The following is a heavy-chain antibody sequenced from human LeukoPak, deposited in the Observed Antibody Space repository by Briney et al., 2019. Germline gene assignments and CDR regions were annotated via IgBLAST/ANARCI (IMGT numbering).Heavy chain of an antibody. D-gene: IGHD3-10*01. CDR3: ARDLKIWFGEPQSLYYYYGMDV. CDR1: GGSISSGGYY. Sequence: SETLSLTCTVSGGSISSGGYYWSWIRQHPGKGLEWIGYIYYSGSTYYNPSLKSRVTISVDTSKNQFSLKLSSVTAADTAVYYCARDLKIWFGEPQSLYYYYGMDVWGQGTTVTVSS. J-gene: IGHJ6*02. V-gene: IGHV4-31*03. CDR2: IYYSGST.